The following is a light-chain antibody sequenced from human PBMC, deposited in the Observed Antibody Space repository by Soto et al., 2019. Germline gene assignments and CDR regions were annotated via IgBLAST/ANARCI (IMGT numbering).Light chain of an antibody. CDR3: MQGTHSPPT. CDR1: QSLVYRDGNTH. Sequence: DVVLTQSPPSLPVTLGQPASISCRSSQSLVYRDGNTHLNWFQQRPGQSPRRLIYMVSTRDSGVPDRFSGSGSGTDFTLKISGLEAEDVGVYYSMQGTHSPPTFGQGTKVEFK. CDR2: MVS. J-gene: IGKJ1*01. V-gene: IGKV2-30*01.